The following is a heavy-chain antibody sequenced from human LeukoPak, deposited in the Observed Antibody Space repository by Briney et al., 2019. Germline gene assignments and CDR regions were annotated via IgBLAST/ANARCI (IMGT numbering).Heavy chain of an antibody. CDR1: GYTFTSYD. CDR2: MNPNSGNT. D-gene: IGHD3-10*01. CDR3: ARGRGIIMVRGVANWFDP. V-gene: IGHV1-8*03. Sequence: ASVKVSCKASGYTFTSYDINWVRQATGQGLEWMGWMNPNSGNTGYAQKFQGRVTITRNTSISTAYMELSSLRSEDTAVYYCARGRGIIMVRGVANWFDPWGQGTLVTVSS. J-gene: IGHJ5*02.